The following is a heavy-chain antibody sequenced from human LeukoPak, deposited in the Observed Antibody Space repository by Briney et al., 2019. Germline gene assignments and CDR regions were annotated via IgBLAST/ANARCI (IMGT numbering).Heavy chain of an antibody. CDR3: ARGDNSLSAFDI. J-gene: IGHJ3*02. V-gene: IGHV4-31*03. Sequence: PSETLSLTCTVSGGSISSGGYYWSWIRQHPGKGLEWIGYIYYSGSTYYNPSLKSRVIISVDTTKNQFSLKLSSVTAADTAMYYCARGDNSLSAFDIWGQGTMVTVSS. CDR2: IYYSGST. D-gene: IGHD4-23*01. CDR1: GGSISSGGYY.